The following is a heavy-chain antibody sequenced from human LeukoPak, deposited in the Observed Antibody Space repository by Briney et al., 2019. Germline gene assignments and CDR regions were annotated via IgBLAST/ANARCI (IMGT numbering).Heavy chain of an antibody. CDR3: ARRPACSTSCFTFDY. D-gene: IGHD2-2*01. CDR1: GFTFSSYA. Sequence: HAGGSLRLSCAASGFTFSSYAMHWVRQAPGKGLEWVAVISYDGSNKYYADSVKGRFTISRDNSKNTLYLQMNSLRAEDTAVYYCARRPACSTSCFTFDYWGQGTLVTVSS. V-gene: IGHV3-30*01. J-gene: IGHJ4*02. CDR2: ISYDGSNK.